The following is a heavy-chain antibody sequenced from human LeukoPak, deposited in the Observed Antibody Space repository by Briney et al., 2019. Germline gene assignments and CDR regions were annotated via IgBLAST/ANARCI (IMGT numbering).Heavy chain of an antibody. CDR2: MNPNSGNT. CDR3: ARRVANYQYYYYMDV. Sequence: ASVKVSCKASGYTFTSYDINWVRQATGQGLEWMGWMNPNSGNTGYAQKFQGRVTMTRNTSISTAYMELSSLRSEDTAVYYCARRVANYQYYYYMDVWDKGNTVTISS. J-gene: IGHJ6*03. CDR1: GYTFTSYD. V-gene: IGHV1-8*01. D-gene: IGHD4/OR15-4a*01.